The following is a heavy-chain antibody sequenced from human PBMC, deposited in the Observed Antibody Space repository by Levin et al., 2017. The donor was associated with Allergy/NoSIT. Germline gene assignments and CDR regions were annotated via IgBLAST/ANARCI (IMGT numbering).Heavy chain of an antibody. CDR3: ARGRYDFWSGKSKRGWFDP. D-gene: IGHD3-3*01. CDR1: GGSFSGYY. CDR2: INHSGST. J-gene: IGHJ5*02. Sequence: SQTLSLTCAVYGGSFSGYYWSWIRQPPGKGLEWIGEINHSGSTNYNPSLKSRVTISVDTSKNQFSLKLSSVTAADTAVYYCARGRYDFWSGKSKRGWFDPWGQGTLVTVSS. V-gene: IGHV4-34*01.